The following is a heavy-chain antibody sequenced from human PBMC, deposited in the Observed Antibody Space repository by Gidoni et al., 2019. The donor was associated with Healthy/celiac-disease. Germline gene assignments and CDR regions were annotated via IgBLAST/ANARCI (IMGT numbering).Heavy chain of an antibody. CDR1: GFTFSSYV. J-gene: IGHJ4*02. D-gene: IGHD5-12*01. CDR2: ISYDGSNK. V-gene: IGHV3-30*18. CDR3: AKDGHVVATISYFDY. Sequence: QVQLVESRGGVIQPGRSLRLPCEASGFTFSSYVMNWVRQAPGKGLEWVAFISYDGSNKFYSDSVKGRFTISRDNSKNTLYLQMNSLRAEDTAVYYCAKDGHVVATISYFDYWGQGTLVTVSS.